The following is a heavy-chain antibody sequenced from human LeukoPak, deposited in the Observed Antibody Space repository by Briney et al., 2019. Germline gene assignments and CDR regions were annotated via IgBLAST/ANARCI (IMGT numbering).Heavy chain of an antibody. CDR2: IWYDGSNK. J-gene: IGHJ6*03. Sequence: PGRSLRLSCAASGFTLSSYGMHWVRQAPGKGLEWVAVIWYDGSNKYYADSVKGRFTISRDNSKNTLYLQMNSLRAEDTAVYYCAKSAQYYYYYHMDVWGKGTTVTVSS. CDR1: GFTLSSYG. V-gene: IGHV3-33*06. CDR3: AKSAQYYYYYHMDV.